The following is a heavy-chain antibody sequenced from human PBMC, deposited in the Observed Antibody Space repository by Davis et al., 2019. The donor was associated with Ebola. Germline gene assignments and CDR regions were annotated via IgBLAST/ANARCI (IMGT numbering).Heavy chain of an antibody. J-gene: IGHJ6*04. Sequence: GGSLRLSCAASGFIFSNYGMHWVRQAPGKGLEWVALMWYDGSRQYYADSVKGRFTVSRDNSRKTLYLQMNSLRAEDTAVYYCAKGDRMDVWGKGTTVTVSS. CDR2: MWYDGSRQ. CDR1: GFIFSNYG. V-gene: IGHV3-30*02. CDR3: AKGDRMDV. D-gene: IGHD5-24*01.